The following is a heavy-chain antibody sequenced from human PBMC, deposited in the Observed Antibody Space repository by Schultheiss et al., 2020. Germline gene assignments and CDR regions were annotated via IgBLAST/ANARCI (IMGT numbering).Heavy chain of an antibody. CDR3: ARPLLWGDAFDI. D-gene: IGHD7-27*01. J-gene: IGHJ3*02. CDR1: GGSFSGCY. Sequence: SETLSLTCAVYGGSFSGCYWSWIRQPPGKGLEWIGYIYYSGSTYYNPSLKSRVTISVDTSKNQFSLKLSSVTAADTAVYYCARPLLWGDAFDIWGQGTMVTV. CDR2: IYYSGST. V-gene: IGHV4-59*08.